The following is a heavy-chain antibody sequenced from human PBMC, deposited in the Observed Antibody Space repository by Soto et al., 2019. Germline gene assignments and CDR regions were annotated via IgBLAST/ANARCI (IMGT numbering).Heavy chain of an antibody. CDR1: GFTFSSYS. CDR3: ARAYDYVWGSPDPGAFDI. CDR2: ISSSSTI. Sequence: GGSLRLSCAASGFTFSSYSMNWVRQAPGKGLEWVSYISSSSTIYYADSVKGRFTISRDNAKNSLYLQMNSLRDEDTAVYYCARAYDYVWGSPDPGAFDIWGQGTMVTVSS. J-gene: IGHJ3*02. V-gene: IGHV3-48*02. D-gene: IGHD3-16*01.